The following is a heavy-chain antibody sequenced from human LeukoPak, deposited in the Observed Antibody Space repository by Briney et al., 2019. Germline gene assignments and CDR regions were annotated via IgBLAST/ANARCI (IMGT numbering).Heavy chain of an antibody. V-gene: IGHV1-46*01. CDR1: GYTFTSYY. J-gene: IGHJ4*02. CDR3: TRDPVAVGYFDY. CDR2: INPSGGST. D-gene: IGHD6-19*01. Sequence: GASVKVSCKASGYTFTSYYMHWVRQAPGQGLEWMGIINPSGGSTSYAQKFQGRVTMTRDTSTSTVYMELSSLRSEDTAVYYCTRDPVAVGYFDYWGQGTLVTVSS.